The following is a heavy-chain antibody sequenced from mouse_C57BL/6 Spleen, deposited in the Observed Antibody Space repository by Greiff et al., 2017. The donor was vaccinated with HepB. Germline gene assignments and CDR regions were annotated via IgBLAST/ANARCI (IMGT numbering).Heavy chain of an antibody. CDR3: ARDRDLDY. V-gene: IGHV5-4*01. CDR2: ISDGGSYT. CDR1: GFTFSSYA. Sequence: EVKVVESGGGLVKPGGSLKLSCAASGFTFSSYAMSWVRQTPEKRLEWVATISDGGSYTYYPDNVKGRFTISRDNAKNNLYLQMSHLKSEDTAMYYCARDRDLDYWGQGTTLTVSS. J-gene: IGHJ2*01. D-gene: IGHD3-3*01.